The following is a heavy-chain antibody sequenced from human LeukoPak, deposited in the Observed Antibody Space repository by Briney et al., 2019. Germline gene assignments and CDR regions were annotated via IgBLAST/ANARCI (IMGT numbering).Heavy chain of an antibody. CDR1: GFTFSNSW. V-gene: IGHV3-7*01. CDR2: VQHIGGET. Sequence: GGSLRLSCAGSGFTFSNSWMGWVRQAPGKGLEWVANVQHIGGETYYVDSVKGRFTIPRDNAKNSLFLQINSLRAEDTAVYYCANGGTYSSGPWGQGTLVTVSS. CDR3: ANGGTYSSGP. J-gene: IGHJ5*02. D-gene: IGHD3-22*01.